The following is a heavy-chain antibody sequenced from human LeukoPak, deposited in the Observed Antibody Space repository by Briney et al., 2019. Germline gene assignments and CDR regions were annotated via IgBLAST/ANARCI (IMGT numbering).Heavy chain of an antibody. CDR3: AREKSLDCSGGSCETALFDY. V-gene: IGHV1-46*01. CDR1: GYTFTSYY. D-gene: IGHD2-15*01. J-gene: IGHJ4*02. Sequence: ASVKVSCKASGYTFTSYYMHWVRQAPGQGLEWMGIINPSGGSTSYAQKFQGRVTMTRDTSTSTVYMELSSLRSADTAVYYCAREKSLDCSGGSCETALFDYWGQGTLVTVSS. CDR2: INPSGGST.